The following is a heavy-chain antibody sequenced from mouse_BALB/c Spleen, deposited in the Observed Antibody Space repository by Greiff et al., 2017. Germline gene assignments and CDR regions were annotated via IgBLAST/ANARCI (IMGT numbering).Heavy chain of an antibody. CDR2: ISIYYDNT. CDR3: ARSDSSGPMDY. V-gene: IGHV1-67*01. CDR1: GYTFTDYA. D-gene: IGHD3-2*01. Sequence: VQLQQSGPELVRPGESVNISFKGSGYTFTDYAMHWVKQSHAKSLEWIGVISIYYDNTNYNQKFKGKATMTVDKSSSTAYMELARLTSEDSAIYYCARSDSSGPMDYWGQGTSVTVSS. J-gene: IGHJ4*01.